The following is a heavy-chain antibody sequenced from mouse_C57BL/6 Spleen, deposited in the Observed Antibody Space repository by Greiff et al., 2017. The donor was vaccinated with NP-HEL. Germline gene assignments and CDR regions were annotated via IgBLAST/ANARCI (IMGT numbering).Heavy chain of an antibody. J-gene: IGHJ3*01. D-gene: IGHD1-1*01. CDR3: ARSLYYYGSSSFAY. V-gene: IGHV1-55*01. CDR2: IYPGSGST. Sequence: QVQLKQPGAELVKPGASVKMSCKASGYTFTSYWITWVKQRPGQGLEWIGDIYPGSGSTNYNEKFKSKATLTVDTSSSTAYMQLSSLTSEDSAVYYCARSLYYYGSSSFAYWGQGTLVTVSA. CDR1: GYTFTSYW.